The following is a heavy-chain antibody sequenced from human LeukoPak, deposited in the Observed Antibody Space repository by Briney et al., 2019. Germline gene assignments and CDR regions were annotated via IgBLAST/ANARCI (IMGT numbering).Heavy chain of an antibody. V-gene: IGHV3-30-3*01. D-gene: IGHD4-11*01. CDR3: ASGLQDYYYGMDV. CDR2: ISYDGSNK. J-gene: IGHJ6*02. CDR1: GFTFSSYA. Sequence: GGSLRLSCAASGFTFSSYAMHWVRQAPGKGLEWVAVISYDGSNKYYADSVKGRFTISRDNSKNTLYLQMNSLRAEDTAVYYCASGLQDYYYGMDVWGQGTTVTVSS.